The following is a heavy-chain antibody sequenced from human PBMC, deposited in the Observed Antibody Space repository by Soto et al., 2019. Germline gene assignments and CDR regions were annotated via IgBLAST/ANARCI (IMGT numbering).Heavy chain of an antibody. Sequence: SETLSLTCTVSGGSISSGGYYWSWIRQHPGKGLERIGDIYYSGSTYYNPSLKSRVTISVDTSKNQFSLKLSSVTAADTAVYYCAREGIAAAGRRYFQHWGQGTLVPVSS. D-gene: IGHD6-13*01. CDR2: IYYSGST. CDR3: AREGIAAAGRRYFQH. V-gene: IGHV4-31*03. J-gene: IGHJ1*01. CDR1: GGSISSGGYY.